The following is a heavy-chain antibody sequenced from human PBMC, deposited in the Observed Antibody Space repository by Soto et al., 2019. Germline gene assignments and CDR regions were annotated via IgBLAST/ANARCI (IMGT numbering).Heavy chain of an antibody. J-gene: IGHJ4*02. CDR2: IIPLLDIA. V-gene: IGHV1-69*08. CDR3: VRDSPIGSTYSGYDGIDY. CDR1: GVTFTNDI. D-gene: IGHD5-12*01. Sequence: QVQLVQSGAEVKKPGSSVKVSCKASGVTFTNDIITWVRQAPGQGLEWMGRIIPLLDIANYAQKFQGRVTITADKSTSTAYMELNSLRSEDTAVYYCVRDSPIGSTYSGYDGIDYWGQGTLFTVSS.